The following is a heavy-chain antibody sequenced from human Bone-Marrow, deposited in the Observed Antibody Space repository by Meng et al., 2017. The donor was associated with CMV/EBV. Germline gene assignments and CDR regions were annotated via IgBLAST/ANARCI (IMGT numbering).Heavy chain of an antibody. CDR1: GFTFSSYG. Sequence: GGSLRLSCAASGFTFSSYGMHWVRQAPGKGLESVAFIHYDGSDKYYADSVKGRFTISRDNSKNTLYLQMNSLRAEDTAVYYCAKDLSESSSWYRDYYYGMDVWGQGTTVTVSS. J-gene: IGHJ6*02. D-gene: IGHD6-13*01. V-gene: IGHV3-30*02. CDR2: IHYDGSDK. CDR3: AKDLSESSSWYRDYYYGMDV.